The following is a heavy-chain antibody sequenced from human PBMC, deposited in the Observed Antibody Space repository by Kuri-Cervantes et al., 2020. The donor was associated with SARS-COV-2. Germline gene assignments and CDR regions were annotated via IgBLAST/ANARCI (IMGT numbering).Heavy chain of an antibody. CDR2: IYYSGST. V-gene: IGHV4-59*12. Sequence: SETLSLTCTVSGGSISSYYWSWIRQPPGKGLEWIGYIYYSGSTNYNPSLKSRVTISVDTSKNQFSLQLNSVTPEDTAVYYCARARYIVATIGYYYYGMDVWGQGTTVTVSS. CDR1: GGSISSYY. J-gene: IGHJ6*02. D-gene: IGHD5-12*01. CDR3: ARARYIVATIGYYYYGMDV.